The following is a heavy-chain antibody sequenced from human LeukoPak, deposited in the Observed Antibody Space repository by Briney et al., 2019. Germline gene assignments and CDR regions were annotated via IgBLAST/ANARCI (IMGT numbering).Heavy chain of an antibody. Sequence: GASVSASCTASRGTFSSYAISWVRPAPGQGLEWMGGIIPIFGTANYAQKFQGRVTITADESTSTAYMELSSLRSGDTAVYYCARGSVEAAGYYGMDVWGGGTGVTVSS. CDR2: IIPIFGTA. V-gene: IGHV1-69*13. J-gene: IGHJ6*04. CDR3: ARGSVEAAGYYGMDV. CDR1: RGTFSSYA. D-gene: IGHD6-13*01.